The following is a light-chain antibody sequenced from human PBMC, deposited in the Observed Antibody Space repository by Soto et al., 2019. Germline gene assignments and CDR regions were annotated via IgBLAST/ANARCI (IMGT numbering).Light chain of an antibody. Sequence: EIVLTQSPATLSLSPGERATLSCRASQSVSTHLAWYQHKHGQAPRLLIYGASNRATGIPARFSGSGSGTDFTLTISSLEPEDFAIYYCQQRSNWITFGQGTRLEIK. V-gene: IGKV3-11*01. CDR3: QQRSNWIT. J-gene: IGKJ5*01. CDR1: QSVSTH. CDR2: GAS.